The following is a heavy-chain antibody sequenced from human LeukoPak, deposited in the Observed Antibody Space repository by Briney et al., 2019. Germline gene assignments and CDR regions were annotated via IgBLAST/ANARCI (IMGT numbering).Heavy chain of an antibody. V-gene: IGHV1-69*06. J-gene: IGHJ3*02. CDR2: SIPIFSTP. CDR1: GGTFSSYT. D-gene: IGHD2-21*02. CDR3: AKTVVVTGEHAFQI. Sequence: SVKLSCTASGGTFSSYTINWVRQAPGQGLEWMGGSIPIFSTPNYAQQFQRRATNTADKSTNITYPQLTSLRSGDTRVHYCAKTVVVTGEHAFQIWGQGPMVSVSS.